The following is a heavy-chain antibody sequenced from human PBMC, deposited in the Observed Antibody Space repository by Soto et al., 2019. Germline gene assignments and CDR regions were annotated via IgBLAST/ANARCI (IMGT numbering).Heavy chain of an antibody. Sequence: QVQLVQSGAEVKKPGSSVKVSCKASGGTFSTYAISWVRQAPGQGLEWMGGIIPIFGTANYAQKFQGRVTITAHESTSTGYMELSSVGSEDTDVYYCAADVGASGRTFDYWGQGTLVTVSS. CDR3: AADVGASGRTFDY. J-gene: IGHJ4*02. CDR2: IIPIFGTA. D-gene: IGHD1-26*01. CDR1: GGTFSTYA. V-gene: IGHV1-69*01.